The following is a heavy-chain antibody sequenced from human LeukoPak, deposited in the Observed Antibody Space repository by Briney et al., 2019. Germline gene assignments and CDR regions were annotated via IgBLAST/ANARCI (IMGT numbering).Heavy chain of an antibody. D-gene: IGHD4-11*01. V-gene: IGHV6-1*01. J-gene: IGHJ4*02. Sequence: SQTLSLTCTISGDSVSSDSAAWNWVRQSPSRGLEWLGRTFYRSKWFTNYAVSVQSRITINADTSKNQFSLQLSSVTPADTAVYYCTRKGTVTTPFDFWGQGILVTVSS. CDR1: GDSVSSDSAA. CDR2: TFYRSKWFT. CDR3: TRKGTVTTPFDF.